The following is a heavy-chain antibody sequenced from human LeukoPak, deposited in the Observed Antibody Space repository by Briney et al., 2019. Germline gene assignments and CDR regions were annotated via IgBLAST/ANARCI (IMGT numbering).Heavy chain of an antibody. CDR2: IWYDGSNK. CDR1: GFTFSSYG. J-gene: IGHJ1*01. Sequence: PGGSLRLSCAASGFTFSSYGMHWVRQAPGKGLEWVAVIWYDGSNKYYADSMKGRFTISRDNSKNTLYLQMDSLRAEDTAVYYCARAWEYCSGGSCYSEYFQHRGQGTLVTVSS. V-gene: IGHV3-33*01. CDR3: ARAWEYCSGGSCYSEYFQH. D-gene: IGHD2-15*01.